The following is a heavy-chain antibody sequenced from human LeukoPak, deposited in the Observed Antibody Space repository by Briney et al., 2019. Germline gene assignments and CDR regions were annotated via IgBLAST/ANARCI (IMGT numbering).Heavy chain of an antibody. V-gene: IGHV4-59*01. CDR1: GGSISSYY. Sequence: SETLSLTCTVSGGSISSYYWSWIRQPPGKGLEWSGYIFYSVSTNYNPSLKSRVTISVDTSKNQFSLKLSSVTAADTAVYYCAREVNPTTNLANWFDPWGQGTLVTVSS. CDR3: AREVNPTTNLANWFDP. J-gene: IGHJ5*02. CDR2: IFYSVST. D-gene: IGHD1-14*01.